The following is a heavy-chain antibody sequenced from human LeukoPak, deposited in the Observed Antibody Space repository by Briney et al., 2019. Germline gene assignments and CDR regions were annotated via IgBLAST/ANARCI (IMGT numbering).Heavy chain of an antibody. J-gene: IGHJ4*02. CDR1: GHSVINSW. CDR2: IYPDDSDT. V-gene: IGHV5-51*01. CDR3: ALIGGYESY. Sequence: GESLKIFCKGSGHSVINSWIGWGRQVPGKGLEWMGIIYPDDSDTKYSPSFQGQVTISADKSISTAYLQWSSLKASDTAMYYCALIGGYESYWGQGTLVTVSS. D-gene: IGHD5-12*01.